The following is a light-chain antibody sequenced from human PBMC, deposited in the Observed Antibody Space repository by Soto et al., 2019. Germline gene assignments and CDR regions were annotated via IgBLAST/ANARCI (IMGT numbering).Light chain of an antibody. CDR1: QSISSW. J-gene: IGKJ1*01. CDR3: QQYNSYQWT. CDR2: DAS. Sequence: DIQMTQSPSTLSASVGDRVTITCRASQSISSWLAWYQQKPGKAPKLLIYDASSLESGGPSRFSGSGSGTEFTLTISSLQPDDFATYYCQQYNSYQWTFGQGTKVDIK. V-gene: IGKV1-5*01.